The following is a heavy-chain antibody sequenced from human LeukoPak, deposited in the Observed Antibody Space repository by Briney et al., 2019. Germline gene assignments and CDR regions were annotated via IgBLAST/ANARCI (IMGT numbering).Heavy chain of an antibody. CDR2: IYYSGST. Sequence: SETLSLTCTVSGGSISSYYWSWIRQPPGKGLEWIGYIYYSGSTNYNPSLKSRVTISVDTSKNQFSLKLSSVTAADTAVYYRARDPDGYSPFDYWGQGTLVTVSS. V-gene: IGHV4-59*01. CDR3: ARDPDGYSPFDY. J-gene: IGHJ4*02. CDR1: GGSISSYY. D-gene: IGHD5-24*01.